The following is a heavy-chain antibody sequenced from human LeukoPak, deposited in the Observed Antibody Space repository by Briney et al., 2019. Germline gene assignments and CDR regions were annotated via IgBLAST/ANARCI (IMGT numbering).Heavy chain of an antibody. D-gene: IGHD6-19*01. V-gene: IGHV3-30*04. J-gene: IGHJ4*02. CDR3: ARDLVYSSGWFAGELDH. CDR1: GFAFSSDA. Sequence: GGSLRLSCSASGFAFSSDAMHWVRQAPGRGLEWPAVISYDGSNADHAESVRGRFTISRDNSKNTLFLQMNSLRPEDTAVYYCARDLVYSSGWFAGELDHWGLGTLVIVSS. CDR2: ISYDGSNA.